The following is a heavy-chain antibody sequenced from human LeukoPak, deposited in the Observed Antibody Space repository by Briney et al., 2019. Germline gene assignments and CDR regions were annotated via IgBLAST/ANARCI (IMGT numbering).Heavy chain of an antibody. Sequence: GGSLRLSCAASGFTFSSYAMSWVRQAPGKGLEWVSGISGSGGSSYYRDSVKGRFIISRDNSKNTLYLQMNSLRAEDTAVYYCAKDHFAQWVYSNTWFDAFDIWGQGTMVTVSS. D-gene: IGHD6-13*01. J-gene: IGHJ3*02. CDR2: ISGSGGSS. CDR3: AKDHFAQWVYSNTWFDAFDI. CDR1: GFTFSSYA. V-gene: IGHV3-23*01.